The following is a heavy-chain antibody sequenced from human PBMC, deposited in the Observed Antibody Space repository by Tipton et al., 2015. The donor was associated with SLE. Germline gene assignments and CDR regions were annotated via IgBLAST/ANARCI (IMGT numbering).Heavy chain of an antibody. D-gene: IGHD6-19*01. Sequence: LRLSCAVYGGSFSGYYWSWIRQPPGKGLEWIGEINHSGSTNYNPSLKSRVTISVDTSKNQFSLKLSSVTAADTAVYYCASGPGIAVAGTGDWFDPWGQGTLVTVSS. CDR2: INHSGST. J-gene: IGHJ5*02. CDR3: ASGPGIAVAGTGDWFDP. V-gene: IGHV4-34*01. CDR1: GGSFSGYY.